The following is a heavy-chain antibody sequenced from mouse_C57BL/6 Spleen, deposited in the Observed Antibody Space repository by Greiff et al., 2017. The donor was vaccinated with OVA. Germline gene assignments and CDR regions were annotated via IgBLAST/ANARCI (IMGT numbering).Heavy chain of an antibody. Sequence: EVQLVESGGGLVQPGGSLSLSCAASGFTFTDYYMSWVRQPPGKALEWLGFIRNKANGYTTEYSASVKGRFTISRDNSQSILYLQMNALRAEDSATYYCARFFPPLLREFMDYWGQGTSVTVSS. D-gene: IGHD1-1*01. CDR2: IRNKANGYTT. V-gene: IGHV7-3*01. J-gene: IGHJ4*01. CDR3: ARFFPPLLREFMDY. CDR1: GFTFTDYY.